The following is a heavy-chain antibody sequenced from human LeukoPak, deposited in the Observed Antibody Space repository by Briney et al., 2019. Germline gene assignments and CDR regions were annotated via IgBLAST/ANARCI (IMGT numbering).Heavy chain of an antibody. V-gene: IGHV3-7*01. D-gene: IGHD3-22*01. CDR3: ARKGLGDC. CDR1: GFTFSNYW. Sequence: GGSLRLSCAASGFTFSNYWMHWVRQAPGKGLEWVANIKQDGSVQYYVDSVKGRFTISRDNAKNSLYLQMNSLRAEDTAVYYCARKGLGDCWGQGTLVTVPS. J-gene: IGHJ4*02. CDR2: IKQDGSVQ.